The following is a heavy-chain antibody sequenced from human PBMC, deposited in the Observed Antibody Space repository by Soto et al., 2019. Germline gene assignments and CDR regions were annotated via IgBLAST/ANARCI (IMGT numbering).Heavy chain of an antibody. Sequence: SETLSLTCTVSGGSISSYYWSWIRQPPGKGLEWIGCINYSGNTNCNPSFKSRVTMSVDTSKNQFSLRLSSVTAADTALYYCACTTKWLHFDNWGQGTLVTVSS. CDR2: INYSGNT. CDR3: ACTTKWLHFDN. V-gene: IGHV4-59*08. J-gene: IGHJ4*02. D-gene: IGHD3-22*01. CDR1: GGSISSYY.